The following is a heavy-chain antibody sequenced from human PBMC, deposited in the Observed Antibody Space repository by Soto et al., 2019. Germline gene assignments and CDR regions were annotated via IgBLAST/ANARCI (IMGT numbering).Heavy chain of an antibody. V-gene: IGHV4-59*01. CDR3: ARAVAYCGGDCPLDI. CDR1: GGSISSYY. Sequence: SETLPLTCTGSGGSISSYYWSWIRQPTGKGLEWIGYIYYSGSTNYNPSLKSRVTISVDTSKNQFSLKLSSVTAADTAVYYCARAVAYCGGDCPLDIWGQGTMVTVSS. CDR2: IYYSGST. D-gene: IGHD2-21*02. J-gene: IGHJ3*02.